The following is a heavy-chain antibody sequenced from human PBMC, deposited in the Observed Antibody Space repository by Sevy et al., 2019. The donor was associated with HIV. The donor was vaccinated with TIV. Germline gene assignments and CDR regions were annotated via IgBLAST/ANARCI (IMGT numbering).Heavy chain of an antibody. J-gene: IGHJ5*02. CDR2: ISSSGALV. CDR3: ARAGDDYCTESDCNKNWFDP. Sequence: GGSLRLSCAASGFTFSDYYMVWFRQAPGKGLEWVSYISSSGALVFYADSVEGRFTISRDNAKNSLFLQMNSLRAEDTAIYYCARAGDDYCTESDCNKNWFDPWGQGTLVTVSS. V-gene: IGHV3-11*01. CDR1: GFTFSDYY. D-gene: IGHD2-8*02.